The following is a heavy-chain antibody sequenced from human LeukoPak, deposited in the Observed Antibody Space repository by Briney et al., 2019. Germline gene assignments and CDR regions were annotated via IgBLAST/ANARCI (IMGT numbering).Heavy chain of an antibody. Sequence: SVKVSCKASGGTFSSYAISWVRQAPGQGLEWMGRIIPILGIANYAQKFQGRVTITADKPTSTAYMELSSLRSEDTAVYYCARGSFDLGIAVAPDWYFDLWGRGTLVTVSS. CDR3: ARGSFDLGIAVAPDWYFDL. V-gene: IGHV1-69*04. CDR1: GGTFSSYA. CDR2: IIPILGIA. D-gene: IGHD6-19*01. J-gene: IGHJ2*01.